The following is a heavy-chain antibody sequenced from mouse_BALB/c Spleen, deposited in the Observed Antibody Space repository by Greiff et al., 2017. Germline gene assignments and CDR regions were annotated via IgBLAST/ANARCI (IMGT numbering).Heavy chain of an antibody. D-gene: IGHD1-1*01. CDR3: ARASRGGYYYAMDY. Sequence: EVKLMESGGGLVKPGGSLKLSCAASGFTFSDYYMYWVRQTPEKRLEWVATISDGGSYTYYPDSVKGRFTISRDNAKNNLYLQMSSLKSEDTAMYYCARASRGGYYYAMDYWGQGTSVTVSS. V-gene: IGHV5-4*02. J-gene: IGHJ4*01. CDR2: ISDGGSYT. CDR1: GFTFSDYY.